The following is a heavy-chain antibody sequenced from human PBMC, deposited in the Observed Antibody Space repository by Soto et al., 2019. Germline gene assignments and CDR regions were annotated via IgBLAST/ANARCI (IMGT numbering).Heavy chain of an antibody. J-gene: IGHJ4*02. CDR1: GVTVSTKY. Sequence: PGGCLRLSCAASGVTVSTKYMSWVRQAPGKGLEWVSVIYSGGSTFYAVSVRGRFTICSANSKDTVNLQINTLRAEDKAVYYRTRYPWAPDYWGQGTLVTVSS. V-gene: IGHV3-66*01. CDR3: TRYPWAPDY. CDR2: IYSGGST. D-gene: IGHD3-16*01.